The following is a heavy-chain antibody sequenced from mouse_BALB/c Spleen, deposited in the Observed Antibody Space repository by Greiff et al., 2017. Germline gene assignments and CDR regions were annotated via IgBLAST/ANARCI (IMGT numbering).Heavy chain of an antibody. J-gene: IGHJ4*01. CDR1: GFTFTDYY. CDR2: IRNKANGYKT. Sequence: EVQLVESGGGLVQPGGSLRLSCATSGFTFTDYYMSWVRQPPGKALEWLGFIRNKANGYKTEYSASVKGLFTISRDNSQSILYLQMNTLRAEDSATYYCARDAYYRSYYAMDYWGQGTSVTVSS. D-gene: IGHD2-14*01. CDR3: ARDAYYRSYYAMDY. V-gene: IGHV7-3*02.